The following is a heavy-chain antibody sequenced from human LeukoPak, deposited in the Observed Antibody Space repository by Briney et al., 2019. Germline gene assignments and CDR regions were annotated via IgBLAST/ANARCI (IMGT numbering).Heavy chain of an antibody. D-gene: IGHD3-10*01. Sequence: GGSLRLSCAASGFTVSSNYMSWVRQAPGKGLEWVSVIYSGGSTYYADSVKGRFTISRDNSKNTLYLQMNSLRAEDTAVYYCARTFFRFGELLSGYFDYWGQGTRLTVSS. V-gene: IGHV3-53*01. J-gene: IGHJ4*02. CDR3: ARTFFRFGELLSGYFDY. CDR2: IYSGGST. CDR1: GFTVSSNY.